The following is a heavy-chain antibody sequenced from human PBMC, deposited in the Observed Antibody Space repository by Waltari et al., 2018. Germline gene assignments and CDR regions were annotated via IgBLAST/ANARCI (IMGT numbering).Heavy chain of an antibody. D-gene: IGHD2-2*01. CDR2: INHSGST. Sequence: QVQLQQWGAGLLKPSETLSLTCAVYGGSFSGYYWSWIRQPPGKGLEWIGAINHSGSTNYNPSLKSRVTISVDTSKNQFSLKLSSVTAADTAVYYCATCSSTSCYSHDAFDIWGQGTMVTVSS. CDR3: ATCSSTSCYSHDAFDI. J-gene: IGHJ3*02. CDR1: GGSFSGYY. V-gene: IGHV4-34*01.